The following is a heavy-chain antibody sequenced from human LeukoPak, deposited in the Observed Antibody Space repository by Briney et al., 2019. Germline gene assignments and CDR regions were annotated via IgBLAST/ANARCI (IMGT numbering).Heavy chain of an antibody. CDR3: ARDGGHSADY. V-gene: IGHV3-7*01. D-gene: IGHD1-26*01. Sequence: GGSLRLSCAASGFTFSSYWMFWVRQAPGKGLEWVATIKGDGSDKYYVDPVKGRFTISRDNAKNSLFLQMNSLRAEDTAVYYCARDGGHSADYWGQGTQVTVSS. J-gene: IGHJ4*02. CDR1: GFTFSSYW. CDR2: IKGDGSDK.